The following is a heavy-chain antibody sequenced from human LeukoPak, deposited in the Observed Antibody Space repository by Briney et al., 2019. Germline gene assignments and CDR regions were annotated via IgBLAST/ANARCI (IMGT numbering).Heavy chain of an antibody. CDR1: GFTFSSYA. Sequence: GGSLRLSCAASGFTFSSYAMHWVRQAPGKGLEWVAVISYDGSNKYYADSVKGRFTISRDNSKNTLYLQMNSLRAEDTAVYYCARVGDSSRWYEVDYWGQGTLVTVSS. CDR3: ARVGDSSRWYEVDY. D-gene: IGHD6-13*01. J-gene: IGHJ4*02. CDR2: ISYDGSNK. V-gene: IGHV3-30-3*01.